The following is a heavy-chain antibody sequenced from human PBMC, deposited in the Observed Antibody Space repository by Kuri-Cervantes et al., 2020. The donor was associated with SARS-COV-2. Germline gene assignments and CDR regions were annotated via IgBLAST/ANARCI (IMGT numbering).Heavy chain of an antibody. CDR2: ISYDGSNK. CDR1: GFTLTSHA. D-gene: IGHD2-15*01. Sequence: GGSLRLSWAASGFTLTSHAMHWVRQAPGKGLEWVALISYDGSNKFYADSVKGRFNISRDNSKNTLYLQMNSLRAEDTSVYYCAKDQHGIVVVVAAIDYWGQGTMVTVSS. V-gene: IGHV3-30*18. J-gene: IGHJ4*02. CDR3: AKDQHGIVVVVAAIDY.